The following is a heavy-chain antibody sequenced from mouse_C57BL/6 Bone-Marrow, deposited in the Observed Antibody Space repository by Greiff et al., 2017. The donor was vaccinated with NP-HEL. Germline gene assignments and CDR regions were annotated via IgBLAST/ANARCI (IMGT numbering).Heavy chain of an antibody. CDR3: ARRGYGDAMDY. CDR1: GFTFSDYY. D-gene: IGHD3-1*01. CDR2: ISNGGGST. J-gene: IGHJ4*01. Sequence: EVKLVESGGGLVQPGGSLQLSCAASGFTFSDYYMYWVRQTPEKRLEWVAYISNGGGSTYYPDTVKGRFTISRDNAKNTLYLQMSRLKSEDTAMYYCARRGYGDAMDYWGQGTSVTVSS. V-gene: IGHV5-12*01.